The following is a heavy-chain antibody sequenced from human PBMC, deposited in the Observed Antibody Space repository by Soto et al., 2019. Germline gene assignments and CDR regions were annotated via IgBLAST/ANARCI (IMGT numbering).Heavy chain of an antibody. CDR3: ARSDSGSYSFDYYYYGMDV. CDR1: GFTVSSNY. CDR2: IYSGGST. D-gene: IGHD1-26*01. Sequence: EVQLVESGGGLVQPGGSLRLSCAASGFTVSSNYMSWVRQAPGKGLEWVSVIYSGGSTYYADSVKGRFTISRDNSKNTLYLQMTSLRAEDTAVYYCARSDSGSYSFDYYYYGMDVWGQGTTVTVSS. V-gene: IGHV3-66*01. J-gene: IGHJ6*02.